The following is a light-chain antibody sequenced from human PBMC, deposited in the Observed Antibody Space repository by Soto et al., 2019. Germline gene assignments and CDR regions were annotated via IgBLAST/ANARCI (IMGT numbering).Light chain of an antibody. V-gene: IGLV2-14*01. CDR2: EVT. CDR3: SSYTIYSTLLL. Sequence: QSALTQPASVSGSPGQSITISCTGTSSDIGGYQYVSWYQQHPGKAPKLIIYEVTNRPSGVSDRFSGSKSGNTASLTISGLQAEDEADYYCSSYTIYSTLLLFGGGTKVTVL. CDR1: SSDIGGYQY. J-gene: IGLJ2*01.